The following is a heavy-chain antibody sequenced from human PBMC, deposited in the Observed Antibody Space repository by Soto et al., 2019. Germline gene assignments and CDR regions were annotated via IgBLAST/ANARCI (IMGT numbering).Heavy chain of an antibody. J-gene: IGHJ4*02. V-gene: IGHV6-1*01. Sequence: SQTLSLTCAISGDSVSSNSAAWNWIRQSPSRGLEWLGRTYYRSKWYDDYAVSVKSRITVNPDTSKNQFSLHLDSMTPEDTAVYYCARHLTGTFDFWGQGILVTVSS. CDR2: TYYRSKWYD. D-gene: IGHD1-7*01. CDR1: GDSVSSNSAA. CDR3: ARHLTGTFDF.